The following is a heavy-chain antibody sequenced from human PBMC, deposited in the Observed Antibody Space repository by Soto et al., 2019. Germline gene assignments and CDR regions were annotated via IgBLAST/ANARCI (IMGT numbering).Heavy chain of an antibody. J-gene: IGHJ6*02. D-gene: IGHD6-19*01. V-gene: IGHV1-8*01. CDR1: GYTFTSYD. CDR3: GGEVGGGDEVAGTRYYYYYGMDV. CDR2: MNPNSGNT. Sequence: QVQLVQSGAEVKKPGASVKVSCKASGYTFTSYDINWVRQATGQGLEWMGWMNPNSGNTGYAQKFQGRVTMTRNTSISTGYMERSSLGSEDTAVYYCGGEVGGGDEVAGTRYYYYYGMDVWGQGTTVTVSS.